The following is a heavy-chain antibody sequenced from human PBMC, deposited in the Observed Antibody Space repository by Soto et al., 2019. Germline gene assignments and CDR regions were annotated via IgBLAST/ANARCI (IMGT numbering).Heavy chain of an antibody. CDR2: IYWDDDK. D-gene: IGHD3-10*01. CDR3: ARRPDYGDYLDF. Sequence: QITLKESGPTLVKPTQTLTLTCTFSGFSLITSGVGVAWIRQPPGKALEWLALIYWDDDKPYSPSLKSRLTISKDTSKNQVVLRMSNMDPVDTATYYCARRPDYGDYLDFWGQGTLVTVSS. V-gene: IGHV2-5*02. J-gene: IGHJ4*02. CDR1: GFSLITSGVG.